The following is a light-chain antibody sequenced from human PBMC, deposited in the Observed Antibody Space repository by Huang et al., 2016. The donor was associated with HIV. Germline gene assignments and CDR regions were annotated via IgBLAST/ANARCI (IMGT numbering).Light chain of an antibody. J-gene: IGKJ1*01. V-gene: IGKV3-15*01. CDR1: QSVDTN. Sequence: EIVMTQSPATLSVAPGDRATLSCKASQSVDTNLAWYQQKPGQAPRIPLYGASTRATGITARLSGSGSGTEFNITISSLQSEDFAIYYCQQYNNWPPWTFGQGTKVEIK. CDR2: GAS. CDR3: QQYNNWPPWT.